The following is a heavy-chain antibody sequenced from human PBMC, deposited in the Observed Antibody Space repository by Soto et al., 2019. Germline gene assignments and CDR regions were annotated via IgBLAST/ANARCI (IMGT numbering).Heavy chain of an antibody. D-gene: IGHD2-2*01. J-gene: IGHJ5*02. CDR3: ARHIVVVPAAIFNWFDP. Sequence: ASVKVSCKASGYTFTRYGISLVRQAPGKGLEWMGWISAYNGNTNYAQKLQGRVTMTTDTSTSTAYMELRSLRSDDTAVYYCARHIVVVPAAIFNWFDPWGQGTLVTVSS. CDR1: GYTFTRYG. V-gene: IGHV1-18*01. CDR2: ISAYNGNT.